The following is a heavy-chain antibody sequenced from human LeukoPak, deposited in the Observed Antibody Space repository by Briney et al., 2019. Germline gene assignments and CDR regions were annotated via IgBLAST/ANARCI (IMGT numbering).Heavy chain of an antibody. J-gene: IGHJ4*02. CDR1: GGSFSGYY. Sequence: PSETLSLTCAVYGGSFSGYYWSWIRRPPGKGLEWIGEIKHSGSTNYNPSLKSRVTISVDTSKNQFSLKLSSVTAADTAVYYCARWRGDSIDYWGQGTLVTVSS. CDR3: ARWRGDSIDY. D-gene: IGHD2-21*02. V-gene: IGHV4-34*01. CDR2: IKHSGST.